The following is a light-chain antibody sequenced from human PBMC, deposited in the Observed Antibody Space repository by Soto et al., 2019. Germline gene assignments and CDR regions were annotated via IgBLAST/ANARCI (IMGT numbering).Light chain of an antibody. V-gene: IGLV2-14*01. CDR3: SSYTTSSTYV. CDR2: DVS. CDR1: SSDVGGYNY. J-gene: IGLJ1*01. Sequence: ALTQPASVSGSPGQSIAISCTETSSDVGGYNYVSWYQQHPGKAPKLMIYDVSNRPSGVSNRFSGSKSGNTASLTISGLQAEDEADYYCSSYTTSSTYVFGTGTKVTV.